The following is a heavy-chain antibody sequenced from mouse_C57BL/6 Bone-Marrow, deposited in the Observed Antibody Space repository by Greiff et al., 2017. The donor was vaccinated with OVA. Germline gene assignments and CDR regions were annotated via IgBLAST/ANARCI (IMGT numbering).Heavy chain of an antibody. Sequence: VQLQQSGAELVRPGASVKLSCTASGFNIKDDYMHWVKQRPEQGLEWIGWIDPENGDTEYASKFQGKATITADTSSNTAYLQLSSLTSEDPAVYYCTTYYGSSYEAWFAYWGQGTLVTVSA. D-gene: IGHD1-1*01. V-gene: IGHV14-4*01. CDR3: TTYYGSSYEAWFAY. CDR2: IDPENGDT. CDR1: GFNIKDDY. J-gene: IGHJ3*01.